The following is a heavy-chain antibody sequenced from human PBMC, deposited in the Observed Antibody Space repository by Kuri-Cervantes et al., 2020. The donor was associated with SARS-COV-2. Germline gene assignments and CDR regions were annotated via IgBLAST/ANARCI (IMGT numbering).Heavy chain of an antibody. CDR1: GYTFTSYA. V-gene: IGHV1-3*01. J-gene: IGHJ4*02. D-gene: IGHD2-15*01. CDR3: ARGTCSGGSCYRTQKIDH. CDR2: INAGNGNT. Sequence: ASVKVSCKASGYTFTSYAMHWVRQAPGQRLEWMGWINAGNGNTKYSQKFQGRVTITRDTSASTAYMELSSLTSEDTAVYFCARGTCSGGSCYRTQKIDHWGQGTLVTVSS.